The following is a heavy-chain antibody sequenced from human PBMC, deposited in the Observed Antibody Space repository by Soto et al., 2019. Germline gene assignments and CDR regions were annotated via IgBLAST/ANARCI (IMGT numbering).Heavy chain of an antibody. CDR3: AREGDFWSGRAYYYMDV. V-gene: IGHV1-8*01. CDR2: INPNSGNT. J-gene: IGHJ6*03. Sequence: RLEWMGWINPNSGNTGYAQKFQGRVTMTRNTSISTAYMELSSLGSEDTAVYYCAREGDFWSGRAYYYMDVWGKGTTVTVSS. D-gene: IGHD3-3*01.